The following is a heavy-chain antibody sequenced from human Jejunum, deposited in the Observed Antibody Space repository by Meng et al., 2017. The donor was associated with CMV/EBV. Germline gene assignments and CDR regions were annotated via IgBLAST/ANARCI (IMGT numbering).Heavy chain of an antibody. CDR1: GYSFTCYG. D-gene: IGHD3-16*01. CDR2: ISAYNGNT. CDR3: ARGQYYQYYYGLDV. J-gene: IGHJ6*02. V-gene: IGHV1-18*01. Sequence: GYSFTCYGVGWVRQAPGQALEWVGWISAYNGNTNYAQKFQGRVTMTTDTSTGTAYMELRSLKVDDTAVYYCARGQYYQYYYGLDVWGLGTTVTVSS.